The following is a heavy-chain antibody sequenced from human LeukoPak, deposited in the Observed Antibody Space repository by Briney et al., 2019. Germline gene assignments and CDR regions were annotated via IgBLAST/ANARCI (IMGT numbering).Heavy chain of an antibody. CDR2: ISYDGSNK. D-gene: IGHD3-10*01. Sequence: GGSLRLSCAASGFTFSSYAMHWVRQAPGKGLEWVAVISYDGSNKYYADSVKGRFTISRDNSKNTLYLQMNSLRAEDTAVYYCARDRGDGNWFDPWGQGTLVTVSS. J-gene: IGHJ5*02. V-gene: IGHV3-30*04. CDR1: GFTFSSYA. CDR3: ARDRGDGNWFDP.